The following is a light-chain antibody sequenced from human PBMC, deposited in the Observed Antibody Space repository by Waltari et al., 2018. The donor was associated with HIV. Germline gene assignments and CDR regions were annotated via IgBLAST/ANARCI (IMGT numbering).Light chain of an antibody. CDR3: ETWVRNTRV. J-gene: IGLJ2*01. Sequence: QPVLTQSSSASASLGSSVKLTCTLSSGHINYIIAWHQQQPGKAPRFLMKLEGSRSYNKGNGIPDRFSGSSSGADRYLTISSLQSDDEADYYCETWVRNTRVFGGGTKLTVL. CDR1: SGHINYI. V-gene: IGLV4-60*03. CDR2: LEGSRSY.